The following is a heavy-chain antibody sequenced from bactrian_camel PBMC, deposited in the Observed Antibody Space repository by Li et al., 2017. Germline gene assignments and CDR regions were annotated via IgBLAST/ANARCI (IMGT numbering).Heavy chain of an antibody. D-gene: IGHD5*01. CDR3: AAARGSGVFDLRTRTYDE. J-gene: IGHJ4*01. V-gene: IGHV3S53*01. Sequence: VQLVESGGGLVQPGGSLRLSCVASGFTFGINGMSWYRQAPGKEREFVSSLDNSGATRYSDSVKGRFTISKDNDKNSLYLQMYSLKPEDSGMYYCAAARGSGVFDLRTRTYDEWGQGTQVTVS. CDR2: LDNSGAT. CDR1: GFTFGING.